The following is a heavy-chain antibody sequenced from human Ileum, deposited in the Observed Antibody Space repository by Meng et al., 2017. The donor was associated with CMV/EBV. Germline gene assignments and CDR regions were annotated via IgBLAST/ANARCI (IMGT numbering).Heavy chain of an antibody. CDR2: IKQDGSEK. V-gene: IGHV3-7*01. CDR1: GFTFSSYW. J-gene: IGHJ6*02. D-gene: IGHD3-10*01. CDR3: ARVSITMVRGVYYYYYGMDV. Sequence: GESLKISCAASGFTFSSYWMSWVRQAPGKGLEWVANIKQDGSEKYYADSVKGRFTISRDNAKNSLYLQMNSLRAEDTAVYYCARVSITMVRGVYYYYYGMDVWGQGTTVTVSS.